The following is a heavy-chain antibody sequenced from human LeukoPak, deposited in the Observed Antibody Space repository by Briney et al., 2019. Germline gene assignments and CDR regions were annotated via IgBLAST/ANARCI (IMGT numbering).Heavy chain of an antibody. D-gene: IGHD3-10*01. J-gene: IGHJ6*02. CDR3: AVPPLSGSGSSRPLAGVDA. CDR1: GFTFSSYA. Sequence: GGSLRLSCAASGFTFSSYAMSWVRQAPGKGPEWVSAIGGNGGSTYYADSVKGRFTISRDNSKNTLYLRMNSLRAEDTAVYYCAVPPLSGSGSSRPLAGVDAWGQGTTVTVSS. V-gene: IGHV3-23*01. CDR2: IGGNGGST.